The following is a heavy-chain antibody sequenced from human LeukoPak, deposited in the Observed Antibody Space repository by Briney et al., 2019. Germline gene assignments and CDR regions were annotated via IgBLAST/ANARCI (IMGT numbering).Heavy chain of an antibody. CDR3: ARDGGPMGYYGMDV. CDR1: GGTFSSYA. CDR2: IIPILGIA. V-gene: IGHV1-69*04. D-gene: IGHD3-10*01. Sequence: SVKVSCKASGGTFSSYAISWVRQAPGQGLEWMGRIIPILGIANYAQKFQGRVTITADKSTSTAYMELSSLRSEDTAVYYCARDGGPMGYYGMDVWGQGTTVTVS. J-gene: IGHJ6*02.